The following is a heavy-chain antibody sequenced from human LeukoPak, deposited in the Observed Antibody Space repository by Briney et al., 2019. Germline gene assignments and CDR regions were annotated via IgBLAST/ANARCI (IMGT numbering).Heavy chain of an antibody. V-gene: IGHV3-23*01. CDR1: GFTFSIYA. J-gene: IGHJ4*02. Sequence: GGSLRLSCAPSGFTFSIYAMRGVREAPRRGVGWGSAISGTGAITSYTDSVRVRFTIPRDNSRNTLYLQMNSLRDGDRAVDYCGLPASKGFANSFGEPFDYWGQGIPVTVSS. CDR3: GLPASKGFANSFGEPFDY. CDR2: ISGTGAIT. D-gene: IGHD3-10*01.